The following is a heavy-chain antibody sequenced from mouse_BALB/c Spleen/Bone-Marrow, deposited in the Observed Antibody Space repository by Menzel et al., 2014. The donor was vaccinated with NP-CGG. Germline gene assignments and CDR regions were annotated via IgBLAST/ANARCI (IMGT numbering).Heavy chain of an antibody. Sequence: VMLVESGPGLVSPSQSLSITCTVSGFSLXSYGVHWVRQSPGKGLEWLGVIWAGGSTNYNSALMSRLSISKDNSESQVFLKMNSLQTDDTAMYYCARSLIRLRYFDYWGQGTTPTVSS. V-gene: IGHV2-9*02. CDR2: IWAGGST. J-gene: IGHJ2*01. D-gene: IGHD1-2*01. CDR1: GFSLXSYG. CDR3: ARSLIRLRYFDY.